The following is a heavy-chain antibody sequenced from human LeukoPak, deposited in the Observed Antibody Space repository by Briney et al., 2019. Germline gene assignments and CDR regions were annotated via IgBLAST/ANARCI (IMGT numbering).Heavy chain of an antibody. V-gene: IGHV4-39*01. CDR2: IYYSGST. D-gene: IGHD1-26*01. CDR1: GGSISRYY. J-gene: IGHJ4*02. CDR3: ARGPSIVGATEVRD. Sequence: SETLSLTCTVSGGSISRYYWGWIRQPPGKGLEWIGSIYYSGSTYYNPSLKSRVTISVDTSKNQFSLKLSSVAAADTAVYYCARGPSIVGATEVRDWGQGTLVTVSS.